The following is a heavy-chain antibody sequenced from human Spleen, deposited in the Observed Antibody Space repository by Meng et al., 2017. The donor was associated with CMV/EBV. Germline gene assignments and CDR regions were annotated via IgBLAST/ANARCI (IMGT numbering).Heavy chain of an antibody. CDR1: IFSNYY. V-gene: IGHV1-46*01. D-gene: IGHD2-15*01. J-gene: IGHJ4*02. CDR2: INPGGGYT. Sequence: IFSNYYIYGVRQAPGQGVEWMGLINPGGGYTNYAQRFQGRVTMTRDTSTSTVDMEVSSLRSEDTAFYYCARGCHCRLYDSGPFLFDSWGQGTLVTVSS. CDR3: ARGCHCRLYDSGPFLFDS.